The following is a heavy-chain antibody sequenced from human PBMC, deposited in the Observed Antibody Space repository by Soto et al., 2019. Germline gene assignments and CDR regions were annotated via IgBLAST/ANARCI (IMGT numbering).Heavy chain of an antibody. J-gene: IGHJ6*02. D-gene: IGHD1-26*01. Sequence: SETLSLTCTVSGVSISGSRYYWGWIREPPGRGLEWLGNIYYSGNTYYTPALKSRVTLSVDTSKNQFSLNLNSVTAADTAVYYCARGGIPPSGYGIAYAMDVWGQGTTVTVSS. V-gene: IGHV4-39*01. CDR2: IYYSGNT. CDR1: GVSISGSRYY. CDR3: ARGGIPPSGYGIAYAMDV.